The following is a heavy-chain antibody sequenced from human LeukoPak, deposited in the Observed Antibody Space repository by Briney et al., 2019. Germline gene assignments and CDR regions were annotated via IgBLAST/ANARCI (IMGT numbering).Heavy chain of an antibody. V-gene: IGHV3-9*01. CDR2: ISWNSGYI. J-gene: IGHJ6*03. Sequence: PGRSLRLSCAASGFTFDDYAMHWVRQAPGKGLEWVSGISWNSGYIGYADSVKGRFTISRDNAKNSLYLQMNSLRAEDTALYYCAREGSTVTTAYYYYYMDVWGKGTTVTVSS. D-gene: IGHD4-17*01. CDR1: GFTFDDYA. CDR3: AREGSTVTTAYYYYYMDV.